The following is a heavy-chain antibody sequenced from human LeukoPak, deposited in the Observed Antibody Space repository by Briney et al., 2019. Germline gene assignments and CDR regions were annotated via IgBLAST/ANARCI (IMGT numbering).Heavy chain of an antibody. V-gene: IGHV3-21*01. Sequence: GGSLRLSCAASGFTFSSYGFYWVRQAPGKGLEWVASISSSGSYIYYGDSLKGRVTISRDNAKNSLNRQVKNLRANDTALYYCATPGDYGGHWGQGTLVIVSS. CDR3: ATPGDYGGH. CDR1: GFTFSSYG. CDR2: ISSSGSYI. J-gene: IGHJ4*02. D-gene: IGHD4-17*01.